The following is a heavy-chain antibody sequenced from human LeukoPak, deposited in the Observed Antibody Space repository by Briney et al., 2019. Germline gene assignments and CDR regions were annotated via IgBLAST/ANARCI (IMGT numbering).Heavy chain of an antibody. J-gene: IGHJ4*02. V-gene: IGHV5-51*01. D-gene: IGHD4-17*01. CDR2: IYPGDSDT. CDR1: GYSFTSYW. Sequence: GESLKISCKGSGYSFTSYWIGWLRQMPGKGLEWMGIIYPGDSDTRYSPSFQGQVTISADKSISTAYLQWSSLKASDTAMYYCARHSSRGSTVTTFPFDYWGQGTLVTVSS. CDR3: ARHSSRGSTVTTFPFDY.